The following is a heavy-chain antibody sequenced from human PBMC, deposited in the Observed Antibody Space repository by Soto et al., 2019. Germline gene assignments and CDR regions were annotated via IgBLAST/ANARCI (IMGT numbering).Heavy chain of an antibody. CDR1: GFTFSAYY. CDR3: ARSDILTGWNFDS. J-gene: IGHJ4*02. CDR2: ISSSGTYT. V-gene: IGHV3-11*05. D-gene: IGHD3-9*01. Sequence: QEHLVESGGGLVKPGGSLRLSCAASGFTFSAYYMGWIRQAPGKGLEWISYISSSGTYTDYADSVKGRFTISRDNAENALLLQMTGLRTEDTAVYYCARSDILTGWNFDSWGPGTLVIVSS.